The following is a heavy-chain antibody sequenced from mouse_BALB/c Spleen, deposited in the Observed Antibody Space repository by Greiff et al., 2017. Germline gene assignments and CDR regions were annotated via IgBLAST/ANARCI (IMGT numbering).Heavy chain of an antibody. J-gene: IGHJ4*01. D-gene: IGHD2-14*01. CDR2: ISSGSSTI. CDR1: GFTFSSFG. Sequence: DVHLVESGGGLVQPGGSRKLSCAASGFTFSSFGMHWVRQAPEKGLEWVAYISSGSSTIYYADTVKGRFTISRDNPKNTLFLQMTSLRSEDTAMYYCARVYYRDAMDYWGQGTSVTVSS. CDR3: ARVYYRDAMDY. V-gene: IGHV5-17*02.